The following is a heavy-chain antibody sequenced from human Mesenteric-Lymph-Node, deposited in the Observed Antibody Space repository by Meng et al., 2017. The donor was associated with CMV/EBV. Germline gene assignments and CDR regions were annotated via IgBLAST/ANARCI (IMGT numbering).Heavy chain of an antibody. D-gene: IGHD1-26*01. CDR2: IRSEAYGGTT. J-gene: IGHJ3*01. V-gene: IGHV3-49*04. CDR3: TRDRPIVGAFDALDV. CDR1: GFTFGDFA. Sequence: GGSLRLSCRASGFTFGDFAVSWVRQAPGKGLEWVGFIRSEAYGGTTDYAASVKGRFSISRDDSKSIAYLQMNSLETEDTAVYSCTRDRPIVGAFDALDVWGQGTLVTVSS.